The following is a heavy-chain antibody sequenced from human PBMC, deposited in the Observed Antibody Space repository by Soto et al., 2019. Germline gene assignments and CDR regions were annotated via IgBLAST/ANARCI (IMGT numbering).Heavy chain of an antibody. V-gene: IGHV3-23*01. CDR2: ISPNGDST. J-gene: IGHJ3*01. CDR1: GFTLNNYA. Sequence: GGSLRLSCAASGFTLNNYAMNWVRQAPGRGLEWVSIISPNGDSTYYADSVKGRFTISRDNSQNTVFLQMNSLRAEDTAIYFCAKVRLTDYLRYAPHLWGQGTLVTVSS. CDR3: AKVRLTDYLRYAPHL. D-gene: IGHD2-8*01.